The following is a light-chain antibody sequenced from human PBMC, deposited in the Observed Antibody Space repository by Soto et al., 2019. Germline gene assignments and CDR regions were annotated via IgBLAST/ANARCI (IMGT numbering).Light chain of an antibody. CDR1: QGISNY. CDR2: VAS. J-gene: IGKJ1*01. Sequence: DIQMTQSPSSLSASVGDRVTITCRASQGISNYLAWYQQQPGKVPKLLIYVASTLQSGVPSRFSGSGSGTDLTLTISSLQPEDVATYYCQKYTSAPWTFGQGTKVEIK. V-gene: IGKV1-27*01. CDR3: QKYTSAPWT.